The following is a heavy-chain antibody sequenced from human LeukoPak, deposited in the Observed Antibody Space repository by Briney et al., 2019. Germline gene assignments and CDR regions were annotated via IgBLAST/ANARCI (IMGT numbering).Heavy chain of an antibody. CDR3: ARPSYYYGSPHAFDM. J-gene: IGHJ3*02. CDR1: GASISGSIYY. Sequence: PSETLSLTCTVSGASISGSIYYWGWIRQPPGKGLEWIGHIFYSGSTNYNPSLKSRVTISVDTSKNQFSLKLNSVTAADTAVYYCARPSYYYGSPHAFDMWGQGTMVTVS. D-gene: IGHD3-10*01. CDR2: IFYSGST. V-gene: IGHV4-61*05.